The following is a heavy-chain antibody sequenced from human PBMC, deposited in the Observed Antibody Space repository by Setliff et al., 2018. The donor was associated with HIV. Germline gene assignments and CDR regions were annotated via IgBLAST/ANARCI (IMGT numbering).Heavy chain of an antibody. D-gene: IGHD1-1*01. CDR1: GASISSTTYY. CDR2: IYNSGRT. CDR3: ARDRYDY. J-gene: IGHJ4*02. V-gene: IGHV4-39*07. Sequence: SETLSLTCAVSGASISSTTYYWGWVRQPPGKGLEWIGSIYNSGRTYYNLSLKSRVTIAVDTSKSQFSLKLSSVTAADTAVYYCARDRYDYWGQGSLVTVSS.